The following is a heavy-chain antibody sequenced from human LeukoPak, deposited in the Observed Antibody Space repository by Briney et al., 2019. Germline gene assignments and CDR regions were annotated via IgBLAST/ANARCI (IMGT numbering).Heavy chain of an antibody. V-gene: IGHV1-69*02. CDR3: AKGNTILGVVIIVSS. J-gene: IGHJ5*02. CDR1: GGTLSSYT. CDR2: IIPILGIA. Sequence: GASVKVSCKASGGTLSSYTISSVRQAPGQGLEWMGSIIPILGIANYAQKFQGRVTITADKSTSTAYMELSSLRSEDTAVYYCAKGNTILGVVIIVSSWGQGTLVTVSS. D-gene: IGHD3-3*01.